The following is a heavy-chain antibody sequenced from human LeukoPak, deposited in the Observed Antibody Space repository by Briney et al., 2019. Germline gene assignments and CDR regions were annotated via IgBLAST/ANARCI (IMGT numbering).Heavy chain of an antibody. D-gene: IGHD6-13*01. CDR3: ARVRAAAGTEYFDY. Sequence: HPGGSLRLSCAASGFTVSSNYMSWVRQAPGKGLEWVSVIYSGGSTYYADSVKGRFTISRDNSKNTLYLQMNSLRAEDTAVYYCARVRAAAGTEYFDYWGQGTLVTVSS. CDR1: GFTVSSNY. V-gene: IGHV3-66*01. J-gene: IGHJ4*02. CDR2: IYSGGST.